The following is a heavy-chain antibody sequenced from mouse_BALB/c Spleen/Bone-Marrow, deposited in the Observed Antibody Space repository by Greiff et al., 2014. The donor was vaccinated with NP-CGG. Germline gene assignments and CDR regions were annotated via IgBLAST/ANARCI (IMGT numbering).Heavy chain of an antibody. Sequence: EVKLQESGAELVKPGASVKLSCTASGFNIKDTYMHWVKQRPEQGLEWIGRIDPANGNTKYDPKFQGKATITADTSSNTAYLQLSSLTSGDTAVYYCARSYGSSPFDYWGQGTTLTVSS. D-gene: IGHD1-1*01. J-gene: IGHJ2*01. CDR2: IDPANGNT. V-gene: IGHV14-3*02. CDR3: ARSYGSSPFDY. CDR1: GFNIKDTY.